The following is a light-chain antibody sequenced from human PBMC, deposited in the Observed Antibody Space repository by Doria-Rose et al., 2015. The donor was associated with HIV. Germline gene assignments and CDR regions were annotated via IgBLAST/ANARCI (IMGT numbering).Light chain of an antibody. J-gene: IGLJ1*01. CDR3: SSYTYSTTLFYV. Sequence: QSALIQPASVSGSPGQSITISCTGTSSDVGGYDYVSWYQQHPGKAPRLMIYDVTYRPSGVSNRFSGSKSGNTASLTISGLQAEDEADYYCSSYTYSTTLFYVFGTGTKVTVL. V-gene: IGLV2-14*03. CDR2: DVT. CDR1: SSDVGGYDY.